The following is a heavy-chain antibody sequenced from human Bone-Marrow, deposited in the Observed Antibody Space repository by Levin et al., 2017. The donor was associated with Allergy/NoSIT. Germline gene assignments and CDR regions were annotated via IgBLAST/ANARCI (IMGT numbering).Heavy chain of an antibody. CDR2: FDPEDGET. V-gene: IGHV1-24*01. J-gene: IGHJ6*02. CDR3: ATSRLGYCSGGSCFPPLRGYYYYGMDV. CDR1: GYTLTELS. D-gene: IGHD2-15*01. Sequence: GASVKVSCKVSGYTLTELSMHWVRQAPGKGLEWMGGFDPEDGETIYAQKFQGRVTMTEDTSTDTAYMELSSLRSEDTAVYYCATSRLGYCSGGSCFPPLRGYYYYGMDVWGQGTTVTVSS.